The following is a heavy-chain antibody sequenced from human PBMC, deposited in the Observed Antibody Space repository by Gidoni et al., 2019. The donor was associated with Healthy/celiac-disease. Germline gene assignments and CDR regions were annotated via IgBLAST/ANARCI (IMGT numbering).Heavy chain of an antibody. J-gene: IGHJ1*01. V-gene: IGHV4-31*03. Sequence: QVQLQESGPGLVKPSQTLSLTCTVSGGSISSGGYYWSWIRQHPGKGLEWIGYIYYSGSTYYNPSLKSRVTISVDTSKNQFSLKLSSVTAADTAVYYCARAGDYYYGSGSYYSRRSAPWYFQHWGQGTLVTVSS. CDR2: IYYSGST. CDR3: ARAGDYYYGSGSYYSRRSAPWYFQH. D-gene: IGHD3-10*01. CDR1: GGSISSGGYY.